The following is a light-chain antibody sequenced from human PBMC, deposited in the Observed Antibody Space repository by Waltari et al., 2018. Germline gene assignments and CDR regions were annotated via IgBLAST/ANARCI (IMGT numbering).Light chain of an antibody. CDR2: SNN. Sequence: QSVLTQPPSASGTPGQRVTISCSGSSFNIGSNTVNWYQQLPGTAPKLLIYSNNQRPSGVHDRFSGSKSGTSASLAISGLQSEDEAEYYCAAGDDSLNGWVFGGGTKLTVL. J-gene: IGLJ3*02. CDR3: AAGDDSLNGWV. CDR1: SFNIGSNT. V-gene: IGLV1-44*01.